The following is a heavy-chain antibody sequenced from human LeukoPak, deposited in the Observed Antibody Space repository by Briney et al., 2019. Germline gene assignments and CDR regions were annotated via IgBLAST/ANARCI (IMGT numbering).Heavy chain of an antibody. CDR1: GGSFSTSY. J-gene: IGHJ4*02. CDR3: ARGQGGNYYLNYFDY. V-gene: IGHV4-59*07. D-gene: IGHD1-26*01. CDR2: FYYSGST. Sequence: TSDTLSLTCTVTGGSFSTSYWSWIRQHPGKGLEWIGYFYYSGSTNYNPSLKSRVTISVDTSRNQFSLKLTSVTAADTAVYYCARGQGGNYYLNYFDYWGQGALVTVSS.